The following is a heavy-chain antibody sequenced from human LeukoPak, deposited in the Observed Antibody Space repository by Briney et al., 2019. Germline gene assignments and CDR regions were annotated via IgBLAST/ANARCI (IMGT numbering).Heavy chain of an antibody. CDR1: GGSISSYY. CDR2: IHYSGST. D-gene: IGHD6-13*01. V-gene: IGHV4-59*01. CDR3: AREGYSSSDDAFDI. J-gene: IGHJ3*02. Sequence: PSETLSLTCTVSGGSISSYYWSWIRQPPGKGLEWIGYIHYSGSTNYNPSLKSRVTISVDTSKNQFSLKLSSVTAADTAVYYCAREGYSSSDDAFDIWGQGTMVTVSS.